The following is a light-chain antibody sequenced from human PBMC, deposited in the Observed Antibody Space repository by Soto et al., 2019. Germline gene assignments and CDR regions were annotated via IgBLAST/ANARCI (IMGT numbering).Light chain of an antibody. J-gene: IGKJ2*01. CDR3: QRYGSSPPHT. Sequence: EIMMSQSPATLSVSPGERATLSCRASQSVSTYLAWYQQKPGQAPRLLISGASSRATGIPERFSGSGSGTDFTLTISRLESEDFAVYYCQRYGSSPPHTFGQGTKV. CDR2: GAS. V-gene: IGKV3-20*01. CDR1: QSVSTY.